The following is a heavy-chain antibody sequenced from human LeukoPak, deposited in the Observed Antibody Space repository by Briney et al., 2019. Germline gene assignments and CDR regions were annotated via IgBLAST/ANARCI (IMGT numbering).Heavy chain of an antibody. CDR3: ARDAGHQLSRRNYYAMDV. J-gene: IGHJ6*02. D-gene: IGHD2-2*01. CDR2: IYYGGST. Sequence: SETLSLTCTVSGASISSCSYYWGWIRQPPGKGLEWIGSIYYGGSTYYNPSLKSRVTISVDTSKNQFSLKVNSVTAADTAVYYCARDAGHQLSRRNYYAMDVWGQGTTVTVSS. CDR1: GASISSCSYY. V-gene: IGHV4-39*07.